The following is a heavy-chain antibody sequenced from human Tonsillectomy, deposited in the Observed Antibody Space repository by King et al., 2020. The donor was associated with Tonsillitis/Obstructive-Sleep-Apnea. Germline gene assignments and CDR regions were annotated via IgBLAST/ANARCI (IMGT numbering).Heavy chain of an antibody. Sequence: VQLVQSGAEVKKPGASVKVSCKASGYTFTTYGISWVRQAPGQGLEWMGWISAYNGDTNYAQKLQGRVTMTTDTSTSTAYMEVRSLRSDDTAVYYCARDSRSHYYDTSAYYTFDYWGQGTLVTVSS. CDR1: GYTFTTYG. CDR3: ARDSRSHYYDTSAYYTFDY. V-gene: IGHV1-18*01. D-gene: IGHD3-22*01. CDR2: ISAYNGDT. J-gene: IGHJ4*02.